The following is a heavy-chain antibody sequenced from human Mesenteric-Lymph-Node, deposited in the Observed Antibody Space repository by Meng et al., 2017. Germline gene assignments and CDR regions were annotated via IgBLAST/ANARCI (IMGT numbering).Heavy chain of an antibody. J-gene: IGHJ4*02. CDR2: IHHSGST. V-gene: IGHV4-4*02. CDR1: GGSISSPNW. Sequence: QVQLQEPGPGLVRPSGTLSLTCAVSGGSISSPNWWSWVRQPPGKGLEWIGEIHHSGSTNYNPSLTSRVNMSVDKSKNQFSLKLSSVTAADTAVYYCARNYLYWGQGTLVTVSS. D-gene: IGHD3-10*01. CDR3: ARNYLY.